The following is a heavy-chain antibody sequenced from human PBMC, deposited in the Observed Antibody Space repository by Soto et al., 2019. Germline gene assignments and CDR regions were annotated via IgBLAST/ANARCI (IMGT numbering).Heavy chain of an antibody. CDR3: ARDRGQLWSADFDY. D-gene: IGHD5-18*01. CDR1: GGSISSYY. Sequence: KASETLSLTCTASGGSISSYYWSWIRQPAGKGLEWIGRIYTSGSTNYNPSLKSRVTMSVDTSKNQFSLKLSSVTAADTAVYYCARDRGQLWSADFDYWGQGTLVTVSS. J-gene: IGHJ4*02. CDR2: IYTSGST. V-gene: IGHV4-4*07.